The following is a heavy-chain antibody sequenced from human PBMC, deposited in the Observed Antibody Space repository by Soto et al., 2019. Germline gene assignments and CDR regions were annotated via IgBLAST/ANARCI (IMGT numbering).Heavy chain of an antibody. D-gene: IGHD1-1*01. V-gene: IGHV1-69*06. CDR3: ALWGFRDGNNSKYNYSGMDV. CDR2: IIPIFGTA. J-gene: IGHJ6*02. CDR1: GGTFNRYT. Sequence: VQLVQSGAEVKKPGSSVKLSCKASGGTFNRYTISWVRQAPGQGLEWMGGIIPIFGTANYAQKFQVRVAIIADKSTSAAYMEQRSLRYEDTAVYYCALWGFRDGNNSKYNYSGMDVWGQGNTVTVS.